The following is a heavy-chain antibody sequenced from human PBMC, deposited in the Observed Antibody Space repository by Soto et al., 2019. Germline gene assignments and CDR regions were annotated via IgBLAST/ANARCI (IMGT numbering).Heavy chain of an antibody. V-gene: IGHV4-4*02. J-gene: IGHJ6*02. CDR2: IYHSGST. CDR3: ARVSGSYYYGIDV. CDR1: GGSISSRYW. Sequence: QVQLQESGPGLVKPSGTLSLTCAVSGGSISSRYWWSWVRQPPGKGLEWIGEIYHSGSTNYNTSRRCRVTISVDKSTNQFSLKVTSVTAADTAVYYCARVSGSYYYGIDVWGQGTTVTVSS.